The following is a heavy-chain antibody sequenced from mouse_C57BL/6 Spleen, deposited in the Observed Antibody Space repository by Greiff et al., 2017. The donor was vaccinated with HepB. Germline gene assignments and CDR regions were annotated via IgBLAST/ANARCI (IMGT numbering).Heavy chain of an antibody. Sequence: QVQLQQPGAELVKPGASVKMSCKASGYTFTSYWITWVKQRPGQGLEWIGDIYPGSGSTNYNEKFKSKATLTVDTSSSTAYMQLSSLTSEDSAVYYCARRKDYYGSSYGYFDVWGTGTTVTVSS. CDR1: GYTFTSYW. D-gene: IGHD1-1*01. J-gene: IGHJ1*03. CDR2: IYPGSGST. V-gene: IGHV1-55*01. CDR3: ARRKDYYGSSYGYFDV.